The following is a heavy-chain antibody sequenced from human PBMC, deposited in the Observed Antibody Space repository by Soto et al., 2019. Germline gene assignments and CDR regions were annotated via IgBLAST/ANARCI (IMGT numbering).Heavy chain of an antibody. CDR1: GFTFSSYA. V-gene: IGHV3-23*01. J-gene: IGHJ3*02. Sequence: EVQLLESGGGLVQPGGSLRLSCAASGFTFSSYAMSWVRQAPGKGLEWVSAISGSGGSTYYADSVKGRFTISRDNSKNTLYLQMNSLRAEDTAVYYCAKNLKHDYGDYQWAFDIWGLGTMVTVSS. CDR2: ISGSGGST. CDR3: AKNLKHDYGDYQWAFDI. D-gene: IGHD4-17*01.